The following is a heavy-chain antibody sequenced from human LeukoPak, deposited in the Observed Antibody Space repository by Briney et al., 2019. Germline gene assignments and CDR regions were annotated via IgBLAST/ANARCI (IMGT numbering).Heavy chain of an antibody. CDR1: GFTFSDYY. V-gene: IGHV3-11*04. D-gene: IGHD2-8*01. J-gene: IGHJ4*02. CDR3: ARDRMGPFDY. CDR2: ISSSGSTI. Sequence: GGSLRLSCAASGFTFSDYYLSWIGQAPGKGLEWVSYISSSGSTIYYADSVKGRFTISRDDAKNSLYLQVNSLRADDTAVYYCARDRMGPFDYWGQGTPVTVSS.